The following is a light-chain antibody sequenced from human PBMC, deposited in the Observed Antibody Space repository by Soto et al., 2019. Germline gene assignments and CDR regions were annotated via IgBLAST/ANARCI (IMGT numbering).Light chain of an antibody. CDR2: DTS. CDR3: LLSFSGTHVV. V-gene: IGLV7-46*01. CDR1: AGAVTSGHD. Sequence: QAVVTQEPSLTVSPGGTVTLTCGSSAGAVTSGHDPYWFQQKSGQAPRALIYDTSNKHSWTPARFSGSLLGGKADLTLSGAQPEDEAEYYCLLSFSGTHVVFGGGTKVTVL. J-gene: IGLJ2*01.